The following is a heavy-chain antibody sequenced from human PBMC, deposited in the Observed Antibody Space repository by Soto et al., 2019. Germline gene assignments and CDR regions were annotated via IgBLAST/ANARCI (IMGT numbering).Heavy chain of an antibody. D-gene: IGHD3-22*01. CDR1: EFTFRNYA. V-gene: IGHV3-48*01. CDR3: AKTYYYDSSGYDYYYGMDV. CDR2: ISSTGTTK. J-gene: IGHJ6*02. Sequence: EVQLVESGGRLIQPGGSLRLACAASEFTFRNYALNWVRQAPGKGLEWVSYISSTGTTKYYADSVKGRFAVSRDNTHDSLYLQMDSLRAEDTAVYFCAKTYYYDSSGYDYYYGMDVWGQGTTVTVFS.